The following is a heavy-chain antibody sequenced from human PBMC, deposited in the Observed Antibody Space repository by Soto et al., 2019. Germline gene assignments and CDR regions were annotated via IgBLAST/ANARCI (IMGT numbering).Heavy chain of an antibody. J-gene: IGHJ3*02. CDR3: ARQAVVRRRPDAFDI. D-gene: IGHD2-15*01. V-gene: IGHV5-10-1*01. CDR2: IDPSDSYT. CDR1: GYSFTSYW. Sequence: PGESLKISCKGSGYSFTSYWISWVRQMPGKGLEWMGRIDPSDSYTNYSPSFQGHVTISADKSISTAYLQWSSLKASDAAMYYCARQAVVRRRPDAFDIWGQGTMVTVSS.